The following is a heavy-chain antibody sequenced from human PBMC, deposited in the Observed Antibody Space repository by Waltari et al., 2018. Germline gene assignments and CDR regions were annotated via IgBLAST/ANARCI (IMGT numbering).Heavy chain of an antibody. V-gene: IGHV1-69*06. CDR3: AREALYYPDRSGYYKTHYFDS. Sequence: QVHLVQSGAEVMKPGSSMKVSCKSSGDTFSHFPISWVRQAPGQGLAWLGVFIPIFGTSHYPPKFQGRVTIPANKPTTTAYLDLNGLRTDATALYFGAREALYYPDRSGYYKTHYFDSWGQEPWSPSPQ. CDR1: GDTFSHFP. CDR2: FIPIFGTS. J-gene: IGHJ4*01. D-gene: IGHD3-22*01.